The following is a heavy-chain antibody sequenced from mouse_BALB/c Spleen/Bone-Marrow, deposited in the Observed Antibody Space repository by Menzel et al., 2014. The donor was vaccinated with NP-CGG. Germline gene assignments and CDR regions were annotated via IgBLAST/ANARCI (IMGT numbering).Heavy chain of an antibody. V-gene: IGHV1-7*01. CDR3: ARSGGYDGFSY. CDR2: INPSTGYT. D-gene: IGHD2-2*01. Sequence: QVQLQQPGAELAKPGASVKMSCKASGYTFXSYWMHWVKQRPGQGLEWIGYINPSTGYTEYNQKFKDKATLTADKSSSTDYMQLSSLTSEDSAVYYCARSGGYDGFSYWGQGTPLTVSS. CDR1: GYTFXSYW. J-gene: IGHJ2*01.